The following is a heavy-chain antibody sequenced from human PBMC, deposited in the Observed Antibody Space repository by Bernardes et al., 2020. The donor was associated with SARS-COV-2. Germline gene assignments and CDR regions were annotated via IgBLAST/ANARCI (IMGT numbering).Heavy chain of an antibody. CDR1: GFTFSRYA. CDR3: AKHTSSWYGAFDY. D-gene: IGHD6-13*01. V-gene: IGHV3-23*01. J-gene: IGHJ4*02. CDR2: ISGSADST. Sequence: GGSLRLSCAASGFTFSRYAMSWVRQAPGKGLEWVASISGSADSTYHADSVKGRFTVSRDNSKNTLYLHMSGLRAEDTAVYYCAKHTSSWYGAFDYGGQGTLVTVSS.